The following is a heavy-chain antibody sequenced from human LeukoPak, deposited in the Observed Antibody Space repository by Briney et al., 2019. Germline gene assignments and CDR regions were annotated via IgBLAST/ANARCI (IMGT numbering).Heavy chain of an antibody. D-gene: IGHD6-13*01. CDR3: AKDGTSWYEVNY. J-gene: IGHJ4*02. V-gene: IGHV3-30*18. Sequence: PGGSLRLSCAASGFTFSSYGMHWVRQAPGKGLEWVAVISYDGSNKYYADSVKGRFTISRDNSKNTLYLQMNSLRAEDTAVHYCAKDGTSWYEVNYWGQGTLVTVSS. CDR1: GFTFSSYG. CDR2: ISYDGSNK.